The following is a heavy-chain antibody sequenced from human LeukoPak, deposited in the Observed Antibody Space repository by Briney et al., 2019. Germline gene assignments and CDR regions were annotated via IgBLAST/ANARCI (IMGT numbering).Heavy chain of an antibody. J-gene: IGHJ4*02. CDR2: INPSGGST. Sequence: GASVKVSCKASGYTFTSYYMHWVRQAPGQGLEWMGIINPSGGSTSYAQKFQGRVTMTRDTSTSTVYMELSSLRSEDTAVYYCARSGYYDSSGYYSFDYWGQGTLVTVSS. CDR1: GYTFTSYY. V-gene: IGHV1-46*01. CDR3: ARSGYYDSSGYYSFDY. D-gene: IGHD3-22*01.